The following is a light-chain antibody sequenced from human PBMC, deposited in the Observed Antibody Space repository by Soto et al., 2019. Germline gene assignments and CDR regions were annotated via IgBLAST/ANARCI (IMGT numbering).Light chain of an antibody. V-gene: IGKV2-28*01. J-gene: IGKJ2*01. Sequence: DIVMTQSPLSLLVTPGEPASISCRSSQSLLHSNGYNYLDRYLQKPGQSPQLLIYLASSRASGVPDRFSGSGSGTDFTLKISRVEAEDVGVYYCMQALQTPPTFGQGTKLEIK. CDR1: QSLLHSNGYNY. CDR2: LAS. CDR3: MQALQTPPT.